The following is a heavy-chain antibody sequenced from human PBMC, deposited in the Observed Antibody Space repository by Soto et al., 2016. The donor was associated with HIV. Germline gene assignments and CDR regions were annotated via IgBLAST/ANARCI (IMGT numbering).Heavy chain of an antibody. Sequence: QVQLVQSGAEVKKPGASVKVSCKASGYTFTGYYMHWVRQAPGQGLEWMGWINPNSGGTNYAQKFQGRVTMTRDTSISTAYMELSRLRSDDTAVYYCARGPPPGXAVAAMRDWGQGTLVTVSS. CDR3: ARGPPPGXAVAAMRD. J-gene: IGHJ4*02. D-gene: IGHD6-19*01. CDR1: GYTFTGYY. CDR2: INPNSGGT. V-gene: IGHV1-2*02.